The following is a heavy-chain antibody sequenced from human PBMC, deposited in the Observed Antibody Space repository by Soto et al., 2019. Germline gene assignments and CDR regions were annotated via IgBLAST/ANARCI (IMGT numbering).Heavy chain of an antibody. D-gene: IGHD5-12*01. CDR2: IIPIFGTA. J-gene: IGHJ6*02. V-gene: IGHV1-69*13. CDR3: ARGDSGYENPYYYYGMDV. CDR1: GGTFSSYA. Sequence: ASVKVSCKASGGTFSSYAISWVRQAPGQGLEWMGGIIPIFGTANYAQKFQGRVTITADESTSTAYMELSSLRSEDTAVYYCARGDSGYENPYYYYGMDVWGQGTTVTVSS.